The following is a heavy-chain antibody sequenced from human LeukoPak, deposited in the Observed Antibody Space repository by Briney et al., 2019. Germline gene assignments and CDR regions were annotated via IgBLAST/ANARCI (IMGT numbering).Heavy chain of an antibody. CDR3: ARLHYYDRDSYDSGAFDI. J-gene: IGHJ3*02. D-gene: IGHD3-22*01. CDR1: GFTFSSYD. V-gene: IGHV3-13*01. CDR2: IGIAGDT. Sequence: GGSLGLSCAASGFTFSSYDMHWVRQTPGKGLEWVSAIGIAGDTYYPGSVKGRFTISRENAKNSLYLQMNSLRGGDTAVYYCARLHYYDRDSYDSGAFDIWGQGTMVTVSS.